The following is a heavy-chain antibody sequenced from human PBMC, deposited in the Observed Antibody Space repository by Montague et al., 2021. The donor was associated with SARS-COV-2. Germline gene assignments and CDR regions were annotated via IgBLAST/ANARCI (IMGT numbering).Heavy chain of an antibody. CDR2: IHQSESGRT. Sequence: SETQSLTYAVSGGSISSREWWSWVRQPPGKGLEWIGEIHQSESGRTNYNPSLKSRVTISIDQSKNYFSLNLTSMTAADTAVYYCARGPRITMIVVVITDIWFDPWGQGTLVTGSA. V-gene: IGHV4-4*02. D-gene: IGHD3-22*01. CDR1: GGSISSREW. CDR3: ARGPRITMIVVVITDIWFDP. J-gene: IGHJ5*02.